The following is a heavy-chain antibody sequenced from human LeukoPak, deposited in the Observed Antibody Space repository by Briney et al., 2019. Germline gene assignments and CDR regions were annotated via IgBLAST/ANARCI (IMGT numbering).Heavy chain of an antibody. D-gene: IGHD1-14*01. V-gene: IGHV3-21*01. J-gene: IGHJ6*02. CDR3: ARVTRKTYGMDV. Sequence: PGGSLRLSCAASGFIFSSYWMSWVCQAPGKGLEWVSSISSSSSYIYYADSVKGRFTISRDNAKNSLYLQMNSLRAEDTAVYYCARVTRKTYGMDVWGQGTTVTVSS. CDR2: ISSSSSYI. CDR1: GFIFSSYW.